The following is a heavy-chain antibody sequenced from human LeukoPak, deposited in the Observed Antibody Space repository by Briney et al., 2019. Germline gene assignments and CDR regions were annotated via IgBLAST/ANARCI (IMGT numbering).Heavy chain of an antibody. J-gene: IGHJ4*02. V-gene: IGHV1-46*01. Sequence: GASVKVSCKASGYTFTSYYMHWVRQAPGQGLEWMGIINPSGGSTSYAQKFQGRVTMTRDMSTSTFYMELSSLRSEDTAVYYCARELKDIVVVPAATEGSFDYWGQGTLVTVSS. D-gene: IGHD2-2*01. CDR2: INPSGGST. CDR1: GYTFTSYY. CDR3: ARELKDIVVVPAATEGSFDY.